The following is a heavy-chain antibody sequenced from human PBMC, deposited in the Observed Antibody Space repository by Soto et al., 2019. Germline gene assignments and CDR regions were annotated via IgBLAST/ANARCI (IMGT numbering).Heavy chain of an antibody. J-gene: IGHJ5*02. Sequence: EVQLLESGGGLVQPGGSLRLSCAASGFTFSSYAMSWVRQAPGKGLEWVSAISGSGGSTYYADSVKGRFTISRDNSKNTXDXXMSSLRAEDTAVYYCAKARRYDGRRGYCSIHWFDPWGQGDLVTVSS. CDR2: ISGSGGST. V-gene: IGHV3-23*01. CDR3: AKARRYDGRRGYCSIHWFDP. D-gene: IGHD2-21*01. CDR1: GFTFSSYA.